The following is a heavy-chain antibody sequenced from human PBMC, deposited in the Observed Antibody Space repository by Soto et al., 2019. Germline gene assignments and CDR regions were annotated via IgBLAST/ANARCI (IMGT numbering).Heavy chain of an antibody. CDR3: VRESTTSGPNWFDT. J-gene: IGHJ5*02. V-gene: IGHV4-30-2*06. D-gene: IGHD1-1*01. CDR2: IYHSGST. CDR1: GGSINSGRSS. Sequence: SSETLSLTCSVSGGSINSGRSSWNWIRQSPGKGLEWIAYIYHSGSTYYNPSLKSRVTISFDRSENQFSLKLTSVTAADTAVYYCVRESTTSGPNWFDTWGPGILVTVSS.